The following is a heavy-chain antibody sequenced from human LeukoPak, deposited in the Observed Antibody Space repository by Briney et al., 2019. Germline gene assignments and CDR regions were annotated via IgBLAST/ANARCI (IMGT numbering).Heavy chain of an antibody. CDR1: GGSFSGYY. V-gene: IGHV4-34*01. J-gene: IGHJ2*01. CDR3: ARPYCSSTSCPDWYFDL. D-gene: IGHD2-2*01. CDR2: INHSGST. Sequence: SETLSLTCAVYGGSFSGYYWSWIRQPPGKGLEWIGEINHSGSTNYNLSLKSRVTISVDTSKNQFSLKLSSVTAADTAVYYCARPYCSSTSCPDWYFDLWGRGTLVTVSS.